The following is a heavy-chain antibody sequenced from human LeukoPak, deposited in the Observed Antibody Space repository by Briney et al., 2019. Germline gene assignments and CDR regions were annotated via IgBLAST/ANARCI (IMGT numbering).Heavy chain of an antibody. D-gene: IGHD2-2*02. CDR1: GSTFSTYV. CDR3: ARGGQYCSSTSCYRPLDYYYGMDV. J-gene: IGHJ6*02. Sequence: GGSLRLSCAASGSTFSTYVIHWVRQAPGKGLEWVAVISYDGSNKYYADSVKGRFTISRDNSKNTLYLQMNSLRAEDTAVYYCARGGQYCSSTSCYRPLDYYYGMDVWGQGTTVTVSS. V-gene: IGHV3-30*04. CDR2: ISYDGSNK.